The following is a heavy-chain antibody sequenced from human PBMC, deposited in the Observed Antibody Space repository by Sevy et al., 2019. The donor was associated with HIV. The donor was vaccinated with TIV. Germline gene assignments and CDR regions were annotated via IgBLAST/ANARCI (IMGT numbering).Heavy chain of an antibody. CDR2: MVAKSGNT. CDR1: GYTFTSYD. Sequence: ASVKVSCKTSGYTFTSYDIHWVRQATGQGLEWMGWMVAKSGNTGYAQKFQGRVTMTRDTSISIAYIELSSLRSEDTAVYYCARWWGTGYYYYYAMDVSGQGTTVTVSS. D-gene: IGHD2-8*02. J-gene: IGHJ6*02. CDR3: ARWWGTGYYYYYAMDV. V-gene: IGHV1-8*01.